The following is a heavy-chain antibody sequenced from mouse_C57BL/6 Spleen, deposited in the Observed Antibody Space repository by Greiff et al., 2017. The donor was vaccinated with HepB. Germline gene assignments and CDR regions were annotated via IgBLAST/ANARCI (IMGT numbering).Heavy chain of an antibody. V-gene: IGHV3-6*01. CDR2: ISYDGSN. Sequence: EVQRVESGPGLVKPSQSLSLTCSVTGYSITSGYYWNWIRQFPGNKLEWMGYISYDGSNNYNPSLKNRISITRDTSQNQFFLKLNSVTTEDSATYHCARGDDYDRGWYFDVGGTGTTVTVSS. CDR3: ARGDDYDRGWYFDV. D-gene: IGHD2-4*01. J-gene: IGHJ1*03. CDR1: GYSITSGYY.